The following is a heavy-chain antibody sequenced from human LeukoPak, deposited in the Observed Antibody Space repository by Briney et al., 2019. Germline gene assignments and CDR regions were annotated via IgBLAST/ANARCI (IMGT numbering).Heavy chain of an antibody. CDR2: ISGSGGST. Sequence: GGSLRLSCAASGFTFSSYAMSWVRQAPGKGLEWVSAISGSGGSTYYADSVKGRFTISRDNSKNTLYLQMNSLRAEDTAVYYCAKGIVVVPAARDSSPGYFDCWGQGILVTVSS. D-gene: IGHD2-2*01. J-gene: IGHJ4*02. V-gene: IGHV3-23*01. CDR3: AKGIVVVPAARDSSPGYFDC. CDR1: GFTFSSYA.